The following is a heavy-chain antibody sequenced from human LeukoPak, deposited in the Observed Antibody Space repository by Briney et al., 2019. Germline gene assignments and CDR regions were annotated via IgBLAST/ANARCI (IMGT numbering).Heavy chain of an antibody. Sequence: PSETLSLTCTVSGGSLSSYYWSWIRQPPGKGLEWIGYIYYSGSTNYNPSLKSRVTISVDTSKNQFSLKLSSVTAADTAVYYCARYKGYYYYYMDVWGKGTTVTVSS. J-gene: IGHJ6*03. D-gene: IGHD1-14*01. CDR3: ARYKGYYYYYMDV. V-gene: IGHV4-59*01. CDR1: GGSLSSYY. CDR2: IYYSGST.